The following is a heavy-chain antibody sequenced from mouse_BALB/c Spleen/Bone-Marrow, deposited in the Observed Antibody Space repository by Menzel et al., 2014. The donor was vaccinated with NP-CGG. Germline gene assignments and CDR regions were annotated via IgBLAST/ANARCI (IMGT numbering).Heavy chain of an antibody. Sequence: QVQLQQSGPELVKPGASVKISCKAPGYSFTSYYIHWVKQRPGQGLEWIGWIFPGSGNTKYNEKFKGKATLTADTSSSTAYMQLSSLTSEDSAVYFCARHGNLRNYYAMDYWGQGTSVTVSS. CDR2: IFPGSGNT. V-gene: IGHV1-66*01. J-gene: IGHJ4*01. CDR1: GYSFTSYY. D-gene: IGHD2-1*01. CDR3: ARHGNLRNYYAMDY.